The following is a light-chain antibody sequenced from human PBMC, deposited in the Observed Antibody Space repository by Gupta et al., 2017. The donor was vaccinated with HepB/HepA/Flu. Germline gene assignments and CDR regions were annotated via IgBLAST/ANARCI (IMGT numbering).Light chain of an antibody. Sequence: IQMTQSPSSVSASVGDRVTITCRASQGIGNWLAWYQQRPGKAPKLLIYGASSLQSGVPSRFSGSGSGTDFTLTISSLQPEDFANYYCQQANNFSGTVGQGTPMEIK. CDR2: GAS. CDR1: QGIGNW. J-gene: IGKJ5*01. V-gene: IGKV1D-12*01. CDR3: QQANNFSGT.